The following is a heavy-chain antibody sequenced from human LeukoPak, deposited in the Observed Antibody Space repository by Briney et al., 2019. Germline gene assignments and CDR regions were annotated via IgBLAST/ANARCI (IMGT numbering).Heavy chain of an antibody. V-gene: IGHV3-7*01. CDR1: GFTFSSYW. J-gene: IGHJ4*02. CDR2: IKQDGGEE. D-gene: IGHD2-2*01. Sequence: PGGSLRLSCAAPGFTFSSYWMNWVRQAPGKGLEWVANIKQDGGEEYYVDSVKGRFTISRDNAKNSLYLQMNSLRAEDTAVYYCARDEIVVVPAAIPDYWGQGTLVTVSS. CDR3: ARDEIVVVPAAIPDY.